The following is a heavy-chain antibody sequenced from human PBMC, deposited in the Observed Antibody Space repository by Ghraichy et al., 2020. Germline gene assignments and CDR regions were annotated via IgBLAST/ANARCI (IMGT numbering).Heavy chain of an antibody. CDR1: GGSFSGYY. V-gene: IGHV4-34*01. Sequence: SETLSLTCAVYGGSFSGYYWSWIRQPPGKGLEWIGEINHSGSTNYNPSLKRRVTISVDTSKNQFSLKLSSVTAADTAVYYCARGRRAAAGKRHNWFDPWGQGTLVTVSS. D-gene: IGHD6-13*01. CDR2: INHSGST. CDR3: ARGRRAAAGKRHNWFDP. J-gene: IGHJ5*02.